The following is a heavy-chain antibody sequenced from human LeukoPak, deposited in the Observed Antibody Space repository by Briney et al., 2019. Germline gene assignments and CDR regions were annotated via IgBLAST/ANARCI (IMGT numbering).Heavy chain of an antibody. CDR1: GFTFDDYA. Sequence: GGSLRLSCAASGFTFDDYAMHWVRQAPGKGLEWVSGISWNSGSIGYADSVKGRFTISRDNAKNSLYLQMNSLRAEDTALYYCAKAGYYDSSGYIDYWGQRTLVTVSS. J-gene: IGHJ4*02. D-gene: IGHD3-22*01. V-gene: IGHV3-9*01. CDR2: ISWNSGSI. CDR3: AKAGYYDSSGYIDY.